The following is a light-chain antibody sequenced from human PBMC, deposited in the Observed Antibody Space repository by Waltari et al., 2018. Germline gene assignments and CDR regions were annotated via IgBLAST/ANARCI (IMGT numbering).Light chain of an antibody. CDR1: KLGDKY. CDR2: QDS. V-gene: IGLV3-1*01. Sequence: SYELTQPPSVSVSPGQTASITCSGDKLGDKYACWYQQKPGQSPVLVSYQDSKRPSGIPERFSGSNTGNTAPLTISGTQAMDEADYYCQAWDSSTAVFGGGTKLTVL. J-gene: IGLJ2*01. CDR3: QAWDSSTAV.